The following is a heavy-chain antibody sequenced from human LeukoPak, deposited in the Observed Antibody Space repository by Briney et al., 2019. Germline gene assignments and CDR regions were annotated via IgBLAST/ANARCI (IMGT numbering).Heavy chain of an antibody. CDR2: IYGGGNT. CDR3: ARRGDGGRSFDY. J-gene: IGHJ4*02. D-gene: IGHD4-23*01. Sequence: GALRLSCAASGFTVGSSYMNWVRQAPGKGLEWVSLIYGGGNTYYADSVKGRFTISRDNSKNTLYLQVNSPRAEDTAVYYCARRGDGGRSFDYWGQGTLVTVSS. CDR1: GFTVGSSY. V-gene: IGHV3-53*01.